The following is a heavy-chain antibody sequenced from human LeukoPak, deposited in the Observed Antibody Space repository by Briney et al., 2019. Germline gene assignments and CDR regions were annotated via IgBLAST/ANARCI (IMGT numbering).Heavy chain of an antibody. J-gene: IGHJ4*02. CDR3: ARAGLWFGESSFSY. V-gene: IGHV1-2*02. D-gene: IGHD3-10*01. Sequence: GASVKVSCKASGYTFTGYYMHWVRQAPGQGLEWMGWINPNSGGTNYAQKFQGRVTMTRDTSISTAYMELSRLRSDDTAVYYCARAGLWFGESSFSYWGQGTLVTVSS. CDR2: INPNSGGT. CDR1: GYTFTGYY.